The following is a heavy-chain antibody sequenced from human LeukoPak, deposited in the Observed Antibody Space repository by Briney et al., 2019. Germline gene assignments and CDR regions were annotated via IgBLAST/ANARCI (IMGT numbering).Heavy chain of an antibody. CDR3: ARDRSITEKYSGRYFHDY. V-gene: IGHV1-2*02. J-gene: IGHJ4*02. CDR2: IDPNTGDT. D-gene: IGHD1-26*01. Sequence: GASVKVSCKASGYTFTGYYMHWVRQAPGQGLEWMGWIDPNTGDTKYTQKFQGRVSMTRDTSFSTAYMELSRLTSDDTAVYYCARDRSITEKYSGRYFHDYWGQGTLVTVTS. CDR1: GYTFTGYY.